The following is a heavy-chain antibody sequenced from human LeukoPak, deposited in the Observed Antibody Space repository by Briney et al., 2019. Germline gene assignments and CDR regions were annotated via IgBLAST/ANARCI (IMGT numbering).Heavy chain of an antibody. Sequence: SETLSLTCTVSGGSISSGDYYWSWIRQPPGKGLEWIGYIYYSGSTYYNPSLKSRVTISVDTSKNQISLKVRSVTAADTAVYYCARENWVFDYWGQGILVTVSS. CDR3: ARENWVFDY. D-gene: IGHD7-27*01. CDR1: GGSISSGDYY. V-gene: IGHV4-30-4*08. J-gene: IGHJ4*02. CDR2: IYYSGST.